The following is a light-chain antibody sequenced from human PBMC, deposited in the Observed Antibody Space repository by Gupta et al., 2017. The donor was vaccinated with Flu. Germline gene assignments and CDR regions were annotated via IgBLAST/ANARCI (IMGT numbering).Light chain of an antibody. V-gene: IGLV2-8*01. CDR3: CSYAGSDTWV. CDR1: SSDVGGSNY. Sequence: SALTQPPSASGSPGQSVTISCSGTSSDVGGSNYVSWYQQHPGKAPKLMIYEVFRRPSGVPDRFSGSKSGYTASLTVSGLQAEDEADYYCCSYAGSDTWVFGGGTKLTVL. J-gene: IGLJ3*02. CDR2: EVF.